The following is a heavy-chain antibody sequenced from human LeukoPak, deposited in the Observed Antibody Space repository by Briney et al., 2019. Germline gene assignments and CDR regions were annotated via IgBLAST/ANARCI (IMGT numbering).Heavy chain of an antibody. CDR2: INPSGGST. Sequence: ASVKVSCKASGYTFTSYYMHWVRQAPGQGLEWRGTINPSGGSTSYAQKFQGRVTMTRDMSTSTVYMELSSLRSEDTAVYYCARGGYCSSTSCSLDYWGQGTLVTVSS. D-gene: IGHD2-2*01. CDR3: ARGGYCSSTSCSLDY. V-gene: IGHV1-46*01. J-gene: IGHJ4*02. CDR1: GYTFTSYY.